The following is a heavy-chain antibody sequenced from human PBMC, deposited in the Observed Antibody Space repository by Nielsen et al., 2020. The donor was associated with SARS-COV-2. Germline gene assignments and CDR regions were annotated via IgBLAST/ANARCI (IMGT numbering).Heavy chain of an antibody. D-gene: IGHD2-2*02. CDR3: ARKKIPHDAFDI. J-gene: IGHJ3*02. Sequence: GESLKISCAASGFTFSSYAMSWVRQAPGKGLEWVSAISGSGGSTYYADSVKGRFTISRDNSKNTLYLQMNSLRAEDTAVYYCARKKIPHDAFDIWGQGTMVTVSS. CDR1: GFTFSSYA. CDR2: ISGSGGST. V-gene: IGHV3-23*01.